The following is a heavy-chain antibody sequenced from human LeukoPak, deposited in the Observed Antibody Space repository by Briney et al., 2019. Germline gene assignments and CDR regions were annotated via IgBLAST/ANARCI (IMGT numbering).Heavy chain of an antibody. CDR1: GFTFSSYS. Sequence: PGGSLRLSCAASGFTFSSYSMNWVRQAPGKGLEWVSSISSSSSYIYYADSVKGRFTISRDNAKNSLYLQMNSLRAEDTAVYYCARSADTAMVPIDYWGQGTLVTVSS. CDR2: ISSSSSYI. V-gene: IGHV3-21*01. D-gene: IGHD5-18*01. CDR3: ARSADTAMVPIDY. J-gene: IGHJ4*02.